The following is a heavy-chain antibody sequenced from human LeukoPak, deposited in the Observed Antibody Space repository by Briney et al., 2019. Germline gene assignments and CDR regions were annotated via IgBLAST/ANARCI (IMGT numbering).Heavy chain of an antibody. V-gene: IGHV3-15*01. J-gene: IGHJ4*02. CDR2: IKSKTDGGTT. CDR1: GFTFSNAW. Sequence: GGSLRLSCAASGFTFSNAWMSWVRQAPGKGLEWVGRIKSKTDGGTTDYAAPVKGRFTISRDDSKNTLYLQMNSLKTEDTAVYYCTTDGVGWFGELLNPGYWGQGTLVTVSS. CDR3: TTDGVGWFGELLNPGY. D-gene: IGHD3-10*01.